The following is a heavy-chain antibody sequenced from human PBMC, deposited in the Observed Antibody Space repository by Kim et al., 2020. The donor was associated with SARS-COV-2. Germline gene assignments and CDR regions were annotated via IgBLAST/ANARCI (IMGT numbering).Heavy chain of an antibody. CDR3: AKDSTAIGPDYYDSSGPSHYYYGMDV. Sequence: GGSLRLSCAASGFTFSSYAMSWVRQAPGKGLEWVSAISGSGGSTYYADSVKGRFTISRDNSKNTLYLQMNSLRAEDTAVYYCAKDSTAIGPDYYDSSGPSHYYYGMDVWGQGTTVTVSS. D-gene: IGHD3-22*01. CDR1: GFTFSSYA. J-gene: IGHJ6*02. V-gene: IGHV3-23*01. CDR2: ISGSGGST.